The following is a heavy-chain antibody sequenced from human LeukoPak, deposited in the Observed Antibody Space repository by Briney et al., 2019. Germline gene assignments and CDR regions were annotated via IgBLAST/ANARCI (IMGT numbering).Heavy chain of an antibody. CDR3: ARDQGWLQFDN. CDR1: GFIVSSNY. CDR2: IKEDGSEK. Sequence: PGGSLRLSCAASGFIVSSNYMNWVRQAPGKGLEWVANIKEDGSEKYYVDSLRGRFTISRDNAKSSLSLQLNSLRVEDTAVYYCARDQGWLQFDNWGQGTLVTVSS. D-gene: IGHD5-12*01. V-gene: IGHV3-7*05. J-gene: IGHJ4*02.